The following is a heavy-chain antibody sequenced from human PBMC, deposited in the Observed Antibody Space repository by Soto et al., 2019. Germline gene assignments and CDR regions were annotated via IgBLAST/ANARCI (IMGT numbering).Heavy chain of an antibody. CDR2: IRSSSNYI. CDR3: ASGRAGQLVRPPLH. Sequence: PGGSLRLSCAASGFTFSSYSMNWVRQAPGKGLEWVSSIRSSSNYISYADSVKGRFTISRDNAKNSLYLQMNSLRAEDTAIYYCASGRAGQLVRPPLHWAQGTLVTVSS. J-gene: IGHJ4*02. V-gene: IGHV3-21*01. D-gene: IGHD6-13*01. CDR1: GFTFSSYS.